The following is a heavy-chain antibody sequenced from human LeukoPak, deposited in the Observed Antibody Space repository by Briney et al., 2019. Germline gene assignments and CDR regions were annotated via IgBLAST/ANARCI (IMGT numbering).Heavy chain of an antibody. J-gene: IGHJ4*02. CDR2: INHSGST. CDR1: GGSFSGYY. Sequence: SETLSLTCAVYGGSFSGYYWSWIRQPPGKGLEWIGEINHSGSTNYNPSLKSRVTISVDTSKNQFSLKLSSVTAADTAVYYCARGQVLRYLEGPYYDILTGYPFDYWGQGTLVTVSS. D-gene: IGHD3-9*01. CDR3: ARGQVLRYLEGPYYDILTGYPFDY. V-gene: IGHV4-34*01.